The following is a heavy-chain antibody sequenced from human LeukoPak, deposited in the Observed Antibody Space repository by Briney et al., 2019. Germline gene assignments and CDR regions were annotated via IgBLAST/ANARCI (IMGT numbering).Heavy chain of an antibody. CDR1: GFTFSSYS. CDR2: ISSSSSYI. J-gene: IGHJ4*02. V-gene: IGHV3-21*01. Sequence: GGSLRLSCAASGFTFSSYSMNWVRQAPGKGLEWAPSISSSSSYIYYADSVKGRFTISRDNAKNSLYLQMNSLRAEDTAVYYCARDRFYSPHYNFEYWGQGTLVTVSS. CDR3: ARDRFYSPHYNFEY. D-gene: IGHD2-15*01.